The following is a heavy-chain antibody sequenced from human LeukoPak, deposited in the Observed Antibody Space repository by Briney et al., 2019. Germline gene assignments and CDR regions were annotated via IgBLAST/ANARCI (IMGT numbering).Heavy chain of an antibody. V-gene: IGHV1-69*06. D-gene: IGHD3-9*01. Sequence: GASVKVSCKASGGTFSSYAISWVRQAPGQGLEWMGGIIPIFGTANYAQKFQGRVTITADKSTSTAYMELSSLRSEDTAVFYCARGDEYFDWTFDYWGQGTLVTVSS. CDR3: ARGDEYFDWTFDY. CDR1: GGTFSSYA. CDR2: IIPIFGTA. J-gene: IGHJ4*02.